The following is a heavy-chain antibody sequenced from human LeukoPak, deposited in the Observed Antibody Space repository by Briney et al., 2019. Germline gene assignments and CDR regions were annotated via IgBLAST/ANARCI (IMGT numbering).Heavy chain of an antibody. CDR3: ARDLRGGWFDP. CDR2: IHSSGST. Sequence: PSETLSLTCTVSGGSISSSAYHWGWIRQPPGKGLEWVGSIHSSGSTYYNLSLKSRVTISVDTSKNQFSLKLSSVTAADTAVYYSARDLRGGWFDPWGQGTLVTVSS. D-gene: IGHD3-10*01. J-gene: IGHJ5*02. CDR1: GGSISSSAYH. V-gene: IGHV4-39*07.